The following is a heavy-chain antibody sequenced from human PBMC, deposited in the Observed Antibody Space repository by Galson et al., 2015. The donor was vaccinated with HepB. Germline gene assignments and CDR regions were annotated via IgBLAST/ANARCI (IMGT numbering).Heavy chain of an antibody. CDR1: GFTFSNYA. CDR3: AKGNRVAGTVFFDY. Sequence: SLRLSCAASGFTFSNYAMNWARQAPGKGLEWVAHISGSAGSTSYADSLEGHFTIPRDNSRNTLYLQMNSLRADDTAVYYCAKGNRVAGTVFFDYWGQGALVTVSS. J-gene: IGHJ4*02. CDR2: ISGSAGST. V-gene: IGHV3-23*01. D-gene: IGHD6-19*01.